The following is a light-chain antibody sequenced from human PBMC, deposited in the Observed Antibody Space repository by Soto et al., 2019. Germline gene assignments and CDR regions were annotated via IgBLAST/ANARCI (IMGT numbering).Light chain of an antibody. V-gene: IGKV3-15*01. Sequence: ELVMTQSPVTLSVSPGERVTLSFRASQSLATNLVWYQQKPGQTPRLVIYGISATASGIPGRFSGSGFGTDFTLTISSLQPKDVAVYYCQKYLDWPLTVGGGTKVEI. J-gene: IGKJ4*01. CDR2: GIS. CDR3: QKYLDWPLT. CDR1: QSLATN.